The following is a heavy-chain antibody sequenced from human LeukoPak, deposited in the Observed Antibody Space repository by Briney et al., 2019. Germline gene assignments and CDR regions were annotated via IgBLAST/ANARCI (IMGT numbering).Heavy chain of an antibody. Sequence: SETLSLTCTVSGGSVSSGSYYWSRIRQPPGKGLEWIGYIYYSGSTNYNPSLKSRVTISVDTSKNQFSLKLSSVTAADTAVYYCARDGSDYYDSSGYLRLFDYWGQGTLVTVSS. CDR2: IYYSGST. V-gene: IGHV4-61*01. CDR3: ARDGSDYYDSSGYLRLFDY. J-gene: IGHJ4*02. CDR1: GGSVSSGSYY. D-gene: IGHD3-22*01.